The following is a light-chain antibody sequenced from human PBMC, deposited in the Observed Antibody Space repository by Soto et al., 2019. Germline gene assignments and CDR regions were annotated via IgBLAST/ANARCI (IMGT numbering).Light chain of an antibody. Sequence: DLVMTQSPLSLPVTPGEPASISCRSSQSLLHSNGYNYLDWYLQKPGQSPQLLIYLGSYRASGVPDRFSGGGSGTDFTLKISRVEADDVGVYYCLQTLQTPYTFGQGTKLEIK. CDR1: QSLLHSNGYNY. CDR3: LQTLQTPYT. J-gene: IGKJ2*01. CDR2: LGS. V-gene: IGKV2-28*01.